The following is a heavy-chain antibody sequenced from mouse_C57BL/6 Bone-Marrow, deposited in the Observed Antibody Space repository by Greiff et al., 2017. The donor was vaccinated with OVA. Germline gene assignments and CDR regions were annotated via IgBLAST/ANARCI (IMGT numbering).Heavy chain of an antibody. CDR1: GYTFTSYW. J-gene: IGHJ3*01. Sequence: VKLQQPGAELVKPGASVKLSCKASGYTFTSYWMHWVKQRPGQGLEWIGMIHPNSGSTNYNEKFKSKATLTVDKSSSTAYMQLSSLTSEDSAVYYCASTGTRGAWFAYWGQGTLVTVSA. CDR2: IHPNSGST. D-gene: IGHD4-1*02. V-gene: IGHV1-64*01. CDR3: ASTGTRGAWFAY.